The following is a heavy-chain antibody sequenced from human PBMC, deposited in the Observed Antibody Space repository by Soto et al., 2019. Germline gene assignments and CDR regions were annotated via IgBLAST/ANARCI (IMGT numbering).Heavy chain of an antibody. CDR3: ARLPFPWGWFDP. D-gene: IGHD3-16*01. CDR1: GIVFSDY. J-gene: IGHJ5*02. CDR2: ISGSGRTI. V-gene: IGHV3-11*01. Sequence: QVQLVESGGGLVKPGGSLRLSCAASGIVFSDYMSWVRQAPGKGLEWLSYISGSGRTIYSADSVKGRFTISRDNATNSLYLQMNNVRTEDTAVCYCARLPFPWGWFDPWAQGTLVTVSS.